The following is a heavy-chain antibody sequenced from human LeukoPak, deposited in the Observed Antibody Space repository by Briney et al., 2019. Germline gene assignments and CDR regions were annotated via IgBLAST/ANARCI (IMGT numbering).Heavy chain of an antibody. CDR1: GYTFTSYG. V-gene: IGHV1-18*01. CDR2: ISAYNGNT. Sequence: GASVKVSCKASGYTFTSYGISWVRQAPGQGLEWMGWISAYNGNTNYAQKLHGRVTMTTDTSTSTACMELRSLRSDDTAVYYCARDDPDLKAHNWFDPWGQGTLVTVSS. J-gene: IGHJ5*02. CDR3: ARDDPDLKAHNWFDP.